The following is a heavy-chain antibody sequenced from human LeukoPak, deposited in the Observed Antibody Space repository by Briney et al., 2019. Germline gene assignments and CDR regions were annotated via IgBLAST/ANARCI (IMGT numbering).Heavy chain of an antibody. CDR1: GFTFSTYG. V-gene: IGHV3-30*02. CDR2: IGHDGAKI. D-gene: IGHD3-16*01. Sequence: GGSLRLSCAASGFTFSTYGMHWVRRAPGKGLEWVAFIGHDGAKIYYADSVQGRFTISRDNSKNTLYLEMNSLSGEDTALYYCAKDHVTWGNRYFDHWGQGTLGTVSS. J-gene: IGHJ4*02. CDR3: AKDHVTWGNRYFDH.